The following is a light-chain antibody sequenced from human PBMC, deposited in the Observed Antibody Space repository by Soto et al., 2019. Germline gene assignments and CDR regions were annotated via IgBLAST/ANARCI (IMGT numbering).Light chain of an antibody. Sequence: EIVLTQSPATLSAFPGDRVTLSCRASQALNTRLAWYQHKPGQAPRLLIYPTSNRAAGVPARFSAWGSETDFTLTISDVEPEDFAVYYCQQRSNWPTFGQGTRLEI. J-gene: IGKJ5*01. V-gene: IGKV3D-11*01. CDR2: PTS. CDR3: QQRSNWPT. CDR1: QALNTR.